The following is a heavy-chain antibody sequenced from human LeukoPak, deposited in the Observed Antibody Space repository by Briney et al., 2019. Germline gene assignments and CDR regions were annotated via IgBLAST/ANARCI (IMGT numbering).Heavy chain of an antibody. D-gene: IGHD4-17*01. CDR2: ISGSGGSI. CDR3: ARNGEELDY. Sequence: GGSVRLSCAASGVTFSSDAITWVRQAPGKGLEWVSAISGSGGSIYYADSLKGRFTISRDSSKNTLCLQMNSLRVEDTAVYYCARNGEELDYWGLGTLVTVSS. J-gene: IGHJ4*02. V-gene: IGHV3-23*01. CDR1: GVTFSSDA.